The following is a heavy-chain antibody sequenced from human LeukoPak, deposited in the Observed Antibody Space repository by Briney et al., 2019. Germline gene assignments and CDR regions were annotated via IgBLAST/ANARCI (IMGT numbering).Heavy chain of an antibody. CDR2: ISNSGNTI. CDR3: AKDMVRGYYYMDV. J-gene: IGHJ6*03. V-gene: IGHV3-11*04. CDR1: GFTFSDYY. Sequence: PGGSLRLSCAASGFTFSDYYMSWIRQAPGKGLEWVSYISNSGNTIYYADSVKGRFTISRDNAKNSLYLQMNSLRAEDTAVYYCAKDMVRGYYYMDVWGKGTTVTISS. D-gene: IGHD3-10*01.